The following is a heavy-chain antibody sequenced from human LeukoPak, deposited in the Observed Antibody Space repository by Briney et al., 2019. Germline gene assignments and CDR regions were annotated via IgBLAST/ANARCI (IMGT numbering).Heavy chain of an antibody. CDR1: GLIFSKFA. CDR2: ISYDGKSK. D-gene: IGHD2-8*01. J-gene: IGHJ6*03. V-gene: IGHV3-30*15. Sequence: GGSLRLSCVGSGLIFSKFALHWVRQAPGKGLEWVALISYDGKSKYYADSMKGRFIISRDNSKNTVFLQMRGLRVEDTAVYYCASEEQEFVRDYYYYMDVWGKGTTVTVSS. CDR3: ASEEQEFVRDYYYYMDV.